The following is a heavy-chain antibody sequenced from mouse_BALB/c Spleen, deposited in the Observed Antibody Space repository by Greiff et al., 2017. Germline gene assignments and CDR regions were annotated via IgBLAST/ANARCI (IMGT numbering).Heavy chain of an antibody. CDR2: IWSDGST. D-gene: IGHD2-14*01. CDR1: GFSLTSYG. J-gene: IGHJ4*01. V-gene: IGHV2-6*02. Sequence: LVAPSQSLSITCTVSGFSLTSYGVHWVRQPPGKGLEWLVVIWSDGSTTYNSALKSRLSISKDNSKSQVFLKMNSLQTDDTAMYYCARNRYDAYAMDYWGQGTSVTVSS. CDR3: ARNRYDAYAMDY.